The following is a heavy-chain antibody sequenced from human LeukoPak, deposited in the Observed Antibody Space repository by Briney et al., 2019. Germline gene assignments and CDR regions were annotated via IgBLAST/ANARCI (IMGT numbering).Heavy chain of an antibody. J-gene: IGHJ4*02. V-gene: IGHV1-18*01. CDR3: ARDCRRNVAGFLCDY. CDR2: ISAYNGNT. Sequence: ASVKVSCKASGYTFTSYGISWVRQAPGQGLEWMGWISAYNGNTNYAQKLQGRVTMTTDTSTSTAYMELRSLRSDDTAVYYCARDCRRNVAGFLCDYWGQGTLVTVSS. D-gene: IGHD6-19*01. CDR1: GYTFTSYG.